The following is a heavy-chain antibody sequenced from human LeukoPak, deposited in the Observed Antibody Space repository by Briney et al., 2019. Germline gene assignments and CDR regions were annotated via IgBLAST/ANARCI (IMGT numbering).Heavy chain of an antibody. J-gene: IGHJ4*02. CDR1: EFTFSGYW. CDR2: INQDGSEK. V-gene: IGHV3-7*01. CDR3: ARDGSVGAADY. Sequence: RGSMRLSCAASEFTFSGYWMNWVRQAPGKGPEWVANINQDGSEKHYVDSVKGRFTISRDNAKNSLFLQMNSLRVEDTAVFYCARDGSVGAADYWGQGTLVTVSS. D-gene: IGHD6-13*01.